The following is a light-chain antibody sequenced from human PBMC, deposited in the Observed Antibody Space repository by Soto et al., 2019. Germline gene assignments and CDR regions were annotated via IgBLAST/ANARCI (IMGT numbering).Light chain of an antibody. CDR3: QQYNSWPPVTT. J-gene: IGKJ2*01. V-gene: IGKV3-15*01. CDR1: QSVSSN. Sequence: EIVMTQSPATLSVSPGERATLSCRASQSVSSNLAWYQQKPGQAPRLLIYGASTRATGIPARFSGSGSGTEFTLTISGLQSEDFAVYYCQQYNSWPPVTTFGQGTKLEIK. CDR2: GAS.